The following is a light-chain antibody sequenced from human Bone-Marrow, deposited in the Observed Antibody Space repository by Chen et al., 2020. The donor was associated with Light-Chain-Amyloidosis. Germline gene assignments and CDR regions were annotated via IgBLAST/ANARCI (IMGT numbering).Light chain of an antibody. CDR3: QSYDTRLSGLYV. J-gene: IGLJ1*01. CDR2: AND. V-gene: IGLV1-40*01. Sequence: QSVLTQPPSVSGAPGQRVTISCTGSSSNIGAGYDVHWYQQLPGTAPKLLIYANDNRPSGFPDRFSGSKSGTAASLAITGLRAEDEADYYCQSYDTRLSGLYVFGTGTKVTVL. CDR1: SSNIGAGYD.